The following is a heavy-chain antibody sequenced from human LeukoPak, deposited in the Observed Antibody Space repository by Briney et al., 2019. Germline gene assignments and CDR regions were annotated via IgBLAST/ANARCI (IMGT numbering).Heavy chain of an antibody. D-gene: IGHD3-3*01. CDR3: ARECPYDFWSSYYSCYYGMDV. Sequence: GGSLRLSCAASGFTFSSYSMNWVRQAPGKGLEWVSSISSSSSYIYYADSVKGRFTISRDNAKNSLYLQMNSLRAEDTAVYYCARECPYDFWSSYYSCYYGMDVWGQGTTVTVSS. CDR1: GFTFSSYS. V-gene: IGHV3-21*01. J-gene: IGHJ6*02. CDR2: ISSSSSYI.